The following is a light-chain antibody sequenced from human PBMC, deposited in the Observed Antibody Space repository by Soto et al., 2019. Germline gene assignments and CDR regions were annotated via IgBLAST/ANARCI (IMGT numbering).Light chain of an antibody. V-gene: IGLV2-14*01. CDR1: SSDVGGYNY. J-gene: IGLJ1*01. CDR3: SSYTSRSTLV. CDR2: EVT. Sequence: QSALTQPDSVSGSPAQSITISCTGTSSDVGGYNYVSWYQQQPGKAPKLMIYEVTNRPSGVSNRSSGSKSGNTASLTNSGLQAEDEADYYCSSYTSRSTLVFGTGTKLTVL.